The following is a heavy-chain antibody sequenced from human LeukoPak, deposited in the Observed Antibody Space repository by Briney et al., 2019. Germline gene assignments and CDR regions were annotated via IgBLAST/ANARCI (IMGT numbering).Heavy chain of an antibody. J-gene: IGHJ5*02. Sequence: SQTLSLTCTVSGGSISSGDYYWSWIRQPPGKGLEWIGYTYYSGSTYYNPSLKSRDTISVDTSKNQLSLKLSSVTAANTAVYYCARPYYYDSRIDPWGQGTLVTVSS. D-gene: IGHD3-22*01. CDR2: TYYSGST. CDR3: ARPYYYDSRIDP. V-gene: IGHV4-30-4*01. CDR1: GGSISSGDYY.